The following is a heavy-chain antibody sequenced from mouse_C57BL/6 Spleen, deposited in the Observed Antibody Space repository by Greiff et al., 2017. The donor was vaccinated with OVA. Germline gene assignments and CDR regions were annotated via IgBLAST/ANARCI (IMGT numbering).Heavy chain of an antibody. CDR3: SRNWKCFDY. CDR1: GFTFSDYG. J-gene: IGHJ2*01. V-gene: IGHV5-17*01. Sequence: EVQGVESGGGLVKPGGSLKLSCAASGFTFSDYGMHWVRQAPEKGLEWVAYISSGSSTIYYADTVKGRFTISRDNAKNTLFLQMHSLRSEGTAMYYYSRNWKCFDYWGQGTTLTVSS. CDR2: ISSGSSTI. D-gene: IGHD4-1*01.